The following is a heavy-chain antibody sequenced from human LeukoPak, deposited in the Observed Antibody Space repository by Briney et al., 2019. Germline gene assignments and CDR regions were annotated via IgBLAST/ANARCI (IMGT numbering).Heavy chain of an antibody. CDR2: IHYNGNT. Sequence: SETLSLTCTVSGGSISSGGYYCTWIRHHPVKGLEWIGYIHYNGNTYYNPSLKSRVIISVDTSKDQFSLRLSSVTAADTAVFYCARGAMGGANWFGPWGQGTLVTVS. D-gene: IGHD5-18*01. J-gene: IGHJ5*02. V-gene: IGHV4-31*03. CDR1: GGSISSGGYY. CDR3: ARGAMGGANWFGP.